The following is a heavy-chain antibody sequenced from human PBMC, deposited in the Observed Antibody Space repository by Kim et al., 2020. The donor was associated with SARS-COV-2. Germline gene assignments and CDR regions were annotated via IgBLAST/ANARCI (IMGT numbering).Heavy chain of an antibody. Sequence: GGSLRLSCAASGFTFNHYGMNWVRQAPGKGLEWVSYIISSSSTMYYADSVKGRLTISRDNAKNSLYLQMNSLRAEDTAVYYCARAGGGSYHEGWFDPWGQGTLVTVSS. J-gene: IGHJ5*02. CDR1: GFTFNHYG. CDR3: ARAGGGSYHEGWFDP. CDR2: IISSSSTM. V-gene: IGHV3-48*04. D-gene: IGHD1-26*01.